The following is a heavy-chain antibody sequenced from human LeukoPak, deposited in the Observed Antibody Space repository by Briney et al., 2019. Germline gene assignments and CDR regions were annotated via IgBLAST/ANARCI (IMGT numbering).Heavy chain of an antibody. CDR1: GFPFSASA. Sequence: GGSLRLSCAASGFPFSASAMTWVRQAPGKGLEWVSHILSTGTTYYADSVRGRFTISRDNSKNTLYLLMTSLRADNTAVYYCATVKYDYGDPVGWFDPWGQGTLVTVSS. V-gene: IGHV3-23*01. CDR2: ILSTGTT. J-gene: IGHJ5*02. D-gene: IGHD4-17*01. CDR3: ATVKYDYGDPVGWFDP.